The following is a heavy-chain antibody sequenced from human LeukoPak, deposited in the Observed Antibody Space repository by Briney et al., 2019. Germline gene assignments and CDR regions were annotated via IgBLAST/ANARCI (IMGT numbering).Heavy chain of an antibody. D-gene: IGHD4/OR15-4a*01. Sequence: GGSLRLSCRGSGFTFSYYGMHWVRQAPGKGLEWVAVISYDGSNKYYADSVKGRFTISRDNSKNTLYLQMNSLRAEDTAVYYCARGGQIKLKTIAPPDYWGQGTLVTVSS. J-gene: IGHJ4*02. CDR2: ISYDGSNK. CDR1: GFTFSYYG. CDR3: ARGGQIKLKTIAPPDY. V-gene: IGHV3-30*19.